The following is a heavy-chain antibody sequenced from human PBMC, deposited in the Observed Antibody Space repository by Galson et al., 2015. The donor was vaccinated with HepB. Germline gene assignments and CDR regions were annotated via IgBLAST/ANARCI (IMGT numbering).Heavy chain of an antibody. J-gene: IGHJ4*02. CDR1: GFTFGDYA. V-gene: IGHV3-49*03. CDR2: IRSKAYGGTT. Sequence: SLRLSCATSGFTFGDYAMSWFRQAPGKGLEWVGFIRSKAYGGTTEYAASVKGRFTISRDDSKSIAYLQMNSLKTEDTAVYYCTRDKWRRPIAVAGLGPFDYWGQGTLVTVSS. CDR3: TRDKWRRPIAVAGLGPFDY. D-gene: IGHD6-19*01.